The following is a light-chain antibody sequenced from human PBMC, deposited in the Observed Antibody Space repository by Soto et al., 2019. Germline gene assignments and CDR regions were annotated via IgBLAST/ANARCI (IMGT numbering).Light chain of an antibody. CDR1: SRNVGGYNY. CDR3: SSYTSSSTHYV. J-gene: IGLJ1*01. CDR2: EVS. V-gene: IGLV2-14*01. Sequence: QSVLTQPASVSGSPGQSITISCTGTSRNVGGYNYVSWYQQHPGKAPKLMIYEVSNRPSGVSNRFSGSKSGNTASLTISGLQAEDEADYYCSSYTSSSTHYVFGTGTKVTVL.